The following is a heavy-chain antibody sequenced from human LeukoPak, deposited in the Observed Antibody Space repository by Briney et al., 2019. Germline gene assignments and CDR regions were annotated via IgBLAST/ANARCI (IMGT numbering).Heavy chain of an antibody. CDR2: ISSSSSYI. Sequence: GGSLRLSCAASGFTFSSYSMNWVRQAPGKGLEWVSSISSSSSYIYYADSVKGRFTISRDNAKNSLYLQMNSLRAEDTAVYYCARDQGYSYGFYYYYGMDVWGQGTTVTVSS. CDR1: GFTFSSYS. V-gene: IGHV3-21*01. D-gene: IGHD5-18*01. CDR3: ARDQGYSYGFYYYYGMDV. J-gene: IGHJ6*02.